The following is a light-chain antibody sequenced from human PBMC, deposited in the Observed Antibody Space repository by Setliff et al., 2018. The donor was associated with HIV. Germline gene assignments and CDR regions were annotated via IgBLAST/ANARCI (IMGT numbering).Light chain of an antibody. CDR1: SSDVGTYNF. CDR3: SSYGGVYGLRI. CDR2: DVS. J-gene: IGLJ1*01. V-gene: IGLV2-23*02. Sequence: QSALAQPASVSGSPGQSITISCTGTSSDVGTYNFVSWYQQHPGKAPKLMIYDVSNRPSGISNRFSASKSGNTASLTISGLQAEDEADYYCSSYGGVYGLRIFGTGTKVTVL.